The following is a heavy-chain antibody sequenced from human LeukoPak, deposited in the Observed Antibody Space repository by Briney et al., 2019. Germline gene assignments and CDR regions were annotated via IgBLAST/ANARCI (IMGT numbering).Heavy chain of an antibody. CDR2: IIPIFGTA. J-gene: IGHJ4*02. CDR1: GGTFSSYA. Sequence: GASVKVSCKASGGTFSSYAISWVRQAPGQGLEWMGGIIPIFGTANYAQKFQGRVTITTDESTSTAYMELSSLRSEDTAVYYCASSRYYNGSGRIKWILDYWGQGTLVTVSS. CDR3: ASSRYYNGSGRIKWILDY. V-gene: IGHV1-69*05. D-gene: IGHD3-10*01.